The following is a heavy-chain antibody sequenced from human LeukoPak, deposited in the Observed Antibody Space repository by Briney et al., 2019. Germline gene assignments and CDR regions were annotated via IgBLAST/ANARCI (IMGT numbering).Heavy chain of an antibody. D-gene: IGHD2-2*01. V-gene: IGHV3-15*01. CDR1: GFTFTNSW. CDR3: ISGFCSSASCYA. J-gene: IGHJ4*02. CDR2: IRRKTDGGTA. Sequence: GGSLRLSCEGSGFTFTNSWMSWVRQAPGKGREGGGRIRRKTDGGTADYAAPVMGRFTISRDDSNNTLYLQMNSLKTEDTAVYYCISGFCSSASCYAWGRGTLVIVSS.